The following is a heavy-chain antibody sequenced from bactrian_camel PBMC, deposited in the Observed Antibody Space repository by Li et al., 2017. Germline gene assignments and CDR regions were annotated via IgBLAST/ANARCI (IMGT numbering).Heavy chain of an antibody. CDR1: GFTFSSYA. D-gene: IGHD1*01. CDR2: IVSGGDST. CDR3: AVWLCEWKTYKY. Sequence: VQLVESGGGLVQPGGSLRLSCAASGFTFSSYAMSWVRQAPGKGLEWVSSIVSGGDSTYYADSVKGRFTISRDNAKNTMYLQLNSLKPEDTAMYYCAVWLCEWKTYKYWGQGTQVTVS. V-gene: IGHV3S40*01. J-gene: IGHJ4*01.